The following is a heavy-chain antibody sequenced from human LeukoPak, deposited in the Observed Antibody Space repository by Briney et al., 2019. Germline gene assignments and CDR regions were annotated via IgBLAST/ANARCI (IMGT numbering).Heavy chain of an antibody. CDR2: IIPIFGTA. J-gene: IGHJ4*02. Sequence: SVKVSCKASGSTFSSYAISWVRQATGQGLEWMGRIIPIFGTANYAQKFQGRVTITTDESTSTAYMELSSLRSEDTAVYYCATPLYSSSWPSFDYWGQGTLVTVSS. V-gene: IGHV1-69*05. CDR1: GSTFSSYA. CDR3: ATPLYSSSWPSFDY. D-gene: IGHD6-13*01.